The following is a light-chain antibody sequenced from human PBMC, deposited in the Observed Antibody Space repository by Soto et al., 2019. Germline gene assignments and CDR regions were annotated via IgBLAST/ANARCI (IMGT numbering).Light chain of an antibody. CDR2: EAT. V-gene: IGLV2-23*01. CDR3: CSFPGGTTLYR. CDR1: SSDVGSSNF. J-gene: IGLJ1*01. Sequence: QSALTQPASVSGSPRQSITISCTGASSDVGSSNFVSWYQQHPSKAPKLIIYEATRRPSGVSGRFSGSKSGNTASLTVSGLQGEDEADYYWCSFPGGTTLYRFGTGTKVTVL.